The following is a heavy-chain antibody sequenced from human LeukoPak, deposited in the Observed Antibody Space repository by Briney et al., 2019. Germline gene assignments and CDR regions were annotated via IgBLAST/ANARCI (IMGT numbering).Heavy chain of an antibody. CDR1: GGSISSYY. J-gene: IGHJ4*02. D-gene: IGHD3-22*01. CDR2: INHSGST. Sequence: PSETLSLTCTVSGGSISSYYWSWIRQPPGKGLEWIGEINHSGSTNYNPSLKSRVTISVDTSKNQFSLKLSSVTAADTAVYYCARLAVVTKFDYWGQGTLVTVSS. V-gene: IGHV4-34*01. CDR3: ARLAVVTKFDY.